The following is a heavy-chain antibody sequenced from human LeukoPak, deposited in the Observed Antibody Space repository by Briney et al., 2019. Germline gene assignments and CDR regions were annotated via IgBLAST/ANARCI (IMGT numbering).Heavy chain of an antibody. J-gene: IGHJ4*02. V-gene: IGHV3-48*04. CDR1: GFTFSSYS. CDR3: AKWGRTYDILTGYSY. Sequence: GGSLRLSCAASGFTFSSYSMNWVRQAPGKGLEWVSYIGTSGSPKYYADSVKGRFTISRDNAKNSLYLQMNSLRAEDTAVYYCAKWGRTYDILTGYSYWGQGTLVTVSS. D-gene: IGHD3-9*01. CDR2: IGTSGSPK.